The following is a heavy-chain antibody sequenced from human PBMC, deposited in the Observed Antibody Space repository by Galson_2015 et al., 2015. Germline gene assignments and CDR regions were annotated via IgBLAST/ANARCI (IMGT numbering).Heavy chain of an antibody. Sequence: SLRLSCAASGFTFSSYGMHWVRQAPGKGLEWVAVISYDGSNKYYADSVKGRFTISRDNSKNSLYLQMNSLRDEDTAVYYCARDLVVVAVAAGDFDYWGQGTLVTVSS. D-gene: IGHD2-15*01. CDR1: GFTFSSYG. V-gene: IGHV3-30*03. CDR2: ISYDGSNK. J-gene: IGHJ4*02. CDR3: ARDLVVVAVAAGDFDY.